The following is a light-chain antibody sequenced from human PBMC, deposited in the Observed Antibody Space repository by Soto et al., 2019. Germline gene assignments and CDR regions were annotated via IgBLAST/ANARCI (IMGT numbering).Light chain of an antibody. CDR3: QQYINWPLT. V-gene: IGKV3-20*01. CDR2: GAS. CDR1: QSVSSRY. J-gene: IGKJ5*01. Sequence: EIVWTQSPGTLSLSPGDTATLSCRSSQSVSSRYLGWYQQRPGQAPRLLIYGASSRATGIPDRFSGSGSGTEFTLTSSSLQSEDFAVYYCQQYINWPLTFGQGTRLEIK.